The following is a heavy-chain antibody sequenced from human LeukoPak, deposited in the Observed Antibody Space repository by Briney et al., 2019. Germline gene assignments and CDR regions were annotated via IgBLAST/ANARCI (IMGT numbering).Heavy chain of an antibody. CDR2: INQDGSEE. V-gene: IGHV3-7*01. J-gene: IGHJ4*02. Sequence: TGGSLRLSCEASGFTFTTYWMSWVRQAPGKGLEWVANINQDGSEEYYVASVKGRFTISRDNAKNSLYLQMNSLRAEDTAVYYCARPSMAWRQYNYGRPDYWGQGILVTVSS. D-gene: IGHD5-24*01. CDR1: GFTFTTYW. CDR3: ARPSMAWRQYNYGRPDY.